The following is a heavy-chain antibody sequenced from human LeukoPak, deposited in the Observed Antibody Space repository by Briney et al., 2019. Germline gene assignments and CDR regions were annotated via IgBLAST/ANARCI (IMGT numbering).Heavy chain of an antibody. Sequence: GGSLRLSCAASGFTFSSYAMHWVRQAPGKGLEYVSAISSNGGSTYYANSVKGRFTISRDNSENTLYLQMGSLRAEDMAVYYCASYSSGTFDYWGQGTLVTVSS. CDR1: GFTFSSYA. V-gene: IGHV3-64*01. CDR2: ISSNGGST. D-gene: IGHD6-19*01. J-gene: IGHJ4*02. CDR3: ASYSSGTFDY.